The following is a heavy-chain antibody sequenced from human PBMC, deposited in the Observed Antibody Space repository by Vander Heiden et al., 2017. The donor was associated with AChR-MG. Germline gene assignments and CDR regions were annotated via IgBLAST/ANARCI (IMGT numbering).Heavy chain of an antibody. Sequence: EVQLLESGGGLVQPGGSLRLSCAASGFTFSSYAMSWVRQAPGKGLEWVSAISGSGGSTYYADAVKGRFTISRDNSKNTLYLQMNSMRAEDTAVYYCAKWRPKVYDAFDIWVQGTMVTVSS. J-gene: IGHJ3*02. D-gene: IGHD3-3*01. CDR2: ISGSGGST. CDR3: AKWRPKVYDAFDI. V-gene: IGHV3-23*01. CDR1: GFTFSSYA.